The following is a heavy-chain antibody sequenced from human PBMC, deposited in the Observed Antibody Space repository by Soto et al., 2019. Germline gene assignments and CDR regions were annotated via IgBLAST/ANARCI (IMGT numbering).Heavy chain of an antibody. D-gene: IGHD2-21*02. Sequence: ASVKVSFKASGYTFTGYYMHWGRQAPGQGLEWIGWINPSSGVTNYAQKFQCRVTMTRDTSISTAYMELSRLRSDDTAVYYCARETVVVTAGRAFGIWGQGTMVTVSS. CDR2: INPSSGVT. J-gene: IGHJ3*02. V-gene: IGHV1-2*02. CDR1: GYTFTGYY. CDR3: ARETVVVTAGRAFGI.